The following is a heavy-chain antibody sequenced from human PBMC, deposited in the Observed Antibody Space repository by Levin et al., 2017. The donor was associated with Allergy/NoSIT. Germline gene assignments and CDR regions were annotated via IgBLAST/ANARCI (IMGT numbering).Heavy chain of an antibody. CDR3: ARLDRKGISAPTRNVFYMDV. Sequence: PGESLKISCKASRYIFTDYWISWVRQTPEKGLEWMGRIDPSDSYLSYSPSFQGHVTISADKSTNTAYVHWNSLQASDTAIYFCARLDRKGISAPTRNVFYMDVWGTGTTVTVSS. D-gene: IGHD1-14*01. CDR2: IDPSDSYL. V-gene: IGHV5-10-1*01. J-gene: IGHJ6*03. CDR1: RYIFTDYW.